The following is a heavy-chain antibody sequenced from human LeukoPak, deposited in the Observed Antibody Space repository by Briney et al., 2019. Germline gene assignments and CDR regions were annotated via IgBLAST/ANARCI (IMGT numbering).Heavy chain of an antibody. CDR3: AVIVVVPAASYYYYYYMDV. CDR2: IYYSGST. V-gene: IGHV4-39*01. D-gene: IGHD2-2*01. Sequence: PSETLSLTCTVSGGSISSSSYYWGWIRQPPGKGLEWIGSIYYSGSTYYNPSLKSRVTISVDTSKNQFSLKLSSVTAADTAVYYCAVIVVVPAASYYYYYYMDVWGKGTTVTISS. J-gene: IGHJ6*03. CDR1: GGSISSSSYY.